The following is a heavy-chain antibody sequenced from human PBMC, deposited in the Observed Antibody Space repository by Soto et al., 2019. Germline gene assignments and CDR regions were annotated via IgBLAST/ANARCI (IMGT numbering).Heavy chain of an antibody. V-gene: IGHV3-23*01. CDR3: AKCSIEYSASVDN. J-gene: IGHJ4*02. Sequence: EVQLLESGGGLVQPGGSLRLSCAASGFSFSSYAMVWVRQAPGKGLEWVSVISARGGSSYFADSVKGRFTTSRDNSQNVLSLEMSSLRVGDTATYFCAKCSIEYSASVDNWGQGTLVLVSS. CDR2: ISARGGSS. D-gene: IGHD5-12*01. CDR1: GFSFSSYA.